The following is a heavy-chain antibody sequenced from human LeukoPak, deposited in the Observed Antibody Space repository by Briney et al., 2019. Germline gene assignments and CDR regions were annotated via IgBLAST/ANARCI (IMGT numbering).Heavy chain of an antibody. D-gene: IGHD5-12*01. CDR3: AKCVWLRFRVFYGMDV. V-gene: IGHV3-23*01. CDR2: ISGSGGST. Sequence: GGSLRLSCAASGFTFSSYAMSWVRQAPGKGLEWVSAISGSGGSTYHADSVKGRFTISRDNSKNTLYLQMNSLRAEDTAVYYCAKCVWLRFRVFYGMDVWGQGTTVTVSS. J-gene: IGHJ6*02. CDR1: GFTFSSYA.